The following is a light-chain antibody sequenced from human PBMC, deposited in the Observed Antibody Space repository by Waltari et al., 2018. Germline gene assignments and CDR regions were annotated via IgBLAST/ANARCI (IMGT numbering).Light chain of an antibody. CDR3: QHYVRLPVT. Sequence: EIVLTQSPGTLSLSLGESATVSCRASQSVGRSLAWYQQKPGQAPRLLIYGASSRATGIPDRFSGSGSGTDFSLTISRLEPEDFAVYYCQHYVRLPVTFGQGTTVEIK. CDR1: QSVGRS. V-gene: IGKV3-20*01. J-gene: IGKJ1*01. CDR2: GAS.